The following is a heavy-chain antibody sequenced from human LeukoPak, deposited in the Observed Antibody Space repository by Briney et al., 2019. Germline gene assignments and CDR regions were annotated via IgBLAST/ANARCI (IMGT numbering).Heavy chain of an antibody. CDR2: IYYSGST. D-gene: IGHD1-1*01. V-gene: IGHV4-31*03. CDR1: GGSISSGGYY. Sequence: KPSETLSLTCTVSGGSISSGGYYWSWIRQHPGKGLEWIGYIYYSGSTYYNPSLKSRVTISVDTSKNQFSLKLSSVTAADTAVYYCARNIQPMDYYYGMDVWGQGTTVTVSS. CDR3: ARNIQPMDYYYGMDV. J-gene: IGHJ6*02.